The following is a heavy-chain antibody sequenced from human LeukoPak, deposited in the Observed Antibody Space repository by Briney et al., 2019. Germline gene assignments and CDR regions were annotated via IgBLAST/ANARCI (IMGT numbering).Heavy chain of an antibody. CDR3: AGDHGLYGDYGVVAAAGLDS. Sequence: PGGSLRLSCAASGFTFSSYWMSWVRQAPGKGLEWVALISSHELNIYYADSVKGRFTISRDNSKNTLYLQMNRLRSEDSAVYYCAGDHGLYGDYGVVAAAGLDSWGQGTLVTVSS. J-gene: IGHJ4*02. CDR1: GFTFSSYW. V-gene: IGHV3-30*03. CDR2: ISSHELNI. D-gene: IGHD4-17*01.